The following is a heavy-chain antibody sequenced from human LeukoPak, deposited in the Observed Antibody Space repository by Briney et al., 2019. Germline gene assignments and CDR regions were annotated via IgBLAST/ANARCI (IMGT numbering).Heavy chain of an antibody. CDR2: INHSGST. J-gene: IGHJ4*02. D-gene: IGHD3-3*01. Sequence: PSETLSLTCAVYGGSFSGYYWSWIRQPPGKGLEWIGEINHSGSTNYNPSLKSRVTTSVDTSKNQFSLKLSSVTAADTAVYYCARSTGFGYDFWSGPLYYFDYWGQGTLVTVSS. CDR3: ARSTGFGYDFWSGPLYYFDY. CDR1: GGSFSGYY. V-gene: IGHV4-34*01.